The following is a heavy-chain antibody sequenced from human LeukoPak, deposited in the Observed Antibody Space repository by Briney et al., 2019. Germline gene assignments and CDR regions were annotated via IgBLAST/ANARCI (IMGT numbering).Heavy chain of an antibody. D-gene: IGHD3-22*01. CDR2: ISSSSSYI. V-gene: IGHV3-21*04. CDR1: GFTFSSYS. CDR3: AKSGYDSSGYPLVYFDY. J-gene: IGHJ4*02. Sequence: GGSLRLSCAASGFTFSSYSMNWVRQAPGKGLEWVSSISSSSSYIYYADSVKGRFTISRDNAKNSLYPQMNSLRAEDTAVYYCAKSGYDSSGYPLVYFDYWGQGTLVTVSS.